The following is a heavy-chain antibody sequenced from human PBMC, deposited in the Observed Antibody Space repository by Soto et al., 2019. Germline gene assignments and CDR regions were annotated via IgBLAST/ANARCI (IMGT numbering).Heavy chain of an antibody. CDR2: ISYDGSNK. CDR3: ARGRSPDAFDI. Sequence: GGSLRLSCAASGFTFSSYAMHWVRQAPGKGLEWVAVISYDGSNKYYADSVKGRFTISRDNSKNTLYLQMNSLRAEDTAVYYCARGRSPDAFDIWRQGTMVTVSS. CDR1: GFTFSSYA. J-gene: IGHJ3*02. V-gene: IGHV3-30-3*01.